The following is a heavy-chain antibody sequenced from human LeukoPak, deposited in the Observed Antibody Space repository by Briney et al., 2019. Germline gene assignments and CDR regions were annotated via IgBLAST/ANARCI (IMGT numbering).Heavy chain of an antibody. Sequence: SETLSLTCTVSGDSITNYYWSWIRQPPGKELEFIGHVHYSGTTNYNPSLRSRVTISIDTSKKHFFLKLKSVTAADTAVYYCATGYGDFRVEGRYFYSWGQGTLVTVSS. V-gene: IGHV4-59*01. J-gene: IGHJ4*02. D-gene: IGHD4-17*01. CDR2: VHYSGTT. CDR3: ATGYGDFRVEGRYFYS. CDR1: GDSITNYY.